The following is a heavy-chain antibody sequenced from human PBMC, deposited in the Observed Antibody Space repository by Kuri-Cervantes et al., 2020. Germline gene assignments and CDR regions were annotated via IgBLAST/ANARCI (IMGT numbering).Heavy chain of an antibody. V-gene: IGHV3-33*03. CDR2: IWYDGSNK. D-gene: IGHD6-13*01. J-gene: IGHJ6*02. CDR3: AKSSSWRNYYYGMDV. Sequence: GESLKISCAASGFTFSSYGMHWVRQAPGKGLEWVAVIWYDGSNKYYADSVKGRFTISRDNTKNSLYLQMNSLRAEDTALYYCAKSSSWRNYYYGMDVWGQGTTVTVSS. CDR1: GFTFSSYG.